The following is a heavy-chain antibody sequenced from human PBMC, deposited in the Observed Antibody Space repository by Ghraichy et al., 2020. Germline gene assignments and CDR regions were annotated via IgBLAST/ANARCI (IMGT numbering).Heavy chain of an antibody. Sequence: SETLSLTCAISGDSFSSNSAAWNWIRQSPSRGLEWLGRTYYRSKWYNNYAVSVKSRITINPDTSKNQFSLQLNSVTPEDTAVYYCARDKSHYDILTGYYYYYYGMDVWGQGTTVTVSS. J-gene: IGHJ6*02. CDR3: ARDKSHYDILTGYYYYYYGMDV. D-gene: IGHD3-9*01. V-gene: IGHV6-1*01. CDR1: GDSFSSNSAA. CDR2: TYYRSKWYN.